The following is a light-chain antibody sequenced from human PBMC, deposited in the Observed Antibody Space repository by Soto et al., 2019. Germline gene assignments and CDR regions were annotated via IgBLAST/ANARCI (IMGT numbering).Light chain of an antibody. CDR1: QTISSW. Sequence: DIQMTQSPSTLSGSVGDRVTITCRASQTISSWFAWYQQKPGKAPKLLIYKASTLKSGVPSRFSGSGSGTEFTLTISSLQPDDVATYYCQHYNSYSEAFGQGTKVELK. V-gene: IGKV1-5*03. J-gene: IGKJ1*01. CDR2: KAS. CDR3: QHYNSYSEA.